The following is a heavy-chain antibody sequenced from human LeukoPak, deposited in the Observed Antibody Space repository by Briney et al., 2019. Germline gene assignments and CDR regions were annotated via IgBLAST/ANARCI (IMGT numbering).Heavy chain of an antibody. D-gene: IGHD1-26*01. CDR1: GFTFSSYA. CDR2: MTGSGSIT. V-gene: IGHV3-23*01. J-gene: IGHJ3*02. CDR3: AKGPWDLPHAFDI. Sequence: GGSLRLSCAASGFTFSSYAMSWVRQAPGKGLECVSTMTGSGSITRYVDSVKGRFIISRDNSKNTLYLQMNSLRAEDTAIYYCAKGPWDLPHAFDIWGLGTMVTVSS.